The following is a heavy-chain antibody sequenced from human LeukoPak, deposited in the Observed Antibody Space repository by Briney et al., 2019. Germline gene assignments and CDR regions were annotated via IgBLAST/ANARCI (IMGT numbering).Heavy chain of an antibody. CDR3: ARVWYYYDSSGSDAYYFDY. D-gene: IGHD3-22*01. V-gene: IGHV4-38-2*02. Sequence: PSETLSLTCTVSGYSISSGYYWGWIRQPPGKGLEWIGSIYHSGSTYYNPSLKSRVTISVDTSKNQFSLKLSSVTAADTAVYYCARVWYYYDSSGSDAYYFDYWGQGTLVTVSS. J-gene: IGHJ4*02. CDR1: GYSISSGYY. CDR2: IYHSGST.